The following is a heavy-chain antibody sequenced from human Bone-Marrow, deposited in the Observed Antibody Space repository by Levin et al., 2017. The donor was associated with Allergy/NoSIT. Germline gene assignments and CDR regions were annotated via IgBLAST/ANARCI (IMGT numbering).Heavy chain of an antibody. CDR2: IYPDDSDT. J-gene: IGHJ4*02. V-gene: IGHV5-51*01. CDR3: ARHSRRQYSSTHPFDY. D-gene: IGHD6-13*01. Sequence: GESPKISCQASGYSFSDYWIGWVRQMPGQGPEWLGIIYPDDSDTRYSPTFQGQVTMSVDKSVATAFLQWSSLQASDSAMYYCARHSRRQYSSTHPFDYWGQGTLVTVSS. CDR1: GYSFSDYW.